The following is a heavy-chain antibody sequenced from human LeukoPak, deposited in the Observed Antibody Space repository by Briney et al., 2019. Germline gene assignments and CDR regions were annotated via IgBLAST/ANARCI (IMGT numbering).Heavy chain of an antibody. CDR1: GGTFSSYT. J-gene: IGHJ4*02. V-gene: IGHV1-69*02. CDR3: ARRASSSWYAFDY. D-gene: IGHD6-13*01. Sequence: ASVKVSCKASGGTFSSYTISWVRQAPGQGLEWMGRIIPILGIANYAQKFQGRVTITADKSTSTAYMELSSLRSEDTAVYYCARRASSSWYAFDYWGQGTLVTVSS. CDR2: IIPILGIA.